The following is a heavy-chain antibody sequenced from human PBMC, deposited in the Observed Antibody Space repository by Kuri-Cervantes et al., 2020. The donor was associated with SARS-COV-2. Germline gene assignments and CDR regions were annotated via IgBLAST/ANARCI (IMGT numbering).Heavy chain of an antibody. D-gene: IGHD3-3*01. J-gene: IGHJ4*02. CDR2: INHSGST. V-gene: IGHV4-34*01. CDR3: ASFGGGDYDFWSGYYPSN. CDR1: GGSFSGYY. Sequence: SETLSLTCAVYGGSFSGYYWSWIRQPPGKGLEWIGEINHSGSTNYNPSLKSRVTISVDTSKNQFSLKLSSVTAADTAVYYCASFGGGDYDFWSGYYPSNWGQGTLVTVSS.